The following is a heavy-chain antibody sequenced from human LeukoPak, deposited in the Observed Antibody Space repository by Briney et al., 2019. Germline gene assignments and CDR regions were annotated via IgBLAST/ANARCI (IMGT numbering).Heavy chain of an antibody. D-gene: IGHD4-17*01. CDR3: ARDASFDYGDYGLVDY. J-gene: IGHJ4*02. CDR1: GFTFSSYS. V-gene: IGHV3-21*01. CDR2: ISSSSSYI. Sequence: PGGSLRLSCAASGFTFSSYSMNWVRQAPGKGLEWVSSISSSSSYIYYADSVKGRLTISRDNAKNSLYLQMSSLRAEDTAVYYCARDASFDYGDYGLVDYWGLGTLVTVSS.